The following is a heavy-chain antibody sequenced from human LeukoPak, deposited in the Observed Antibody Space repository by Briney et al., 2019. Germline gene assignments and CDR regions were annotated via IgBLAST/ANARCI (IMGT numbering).Heavy chain of an antibody. Sequence: SETLSLTCAVYGGSFSGYYWSWIRQPPGKGLEWIGEINHSGSTNYNPSLKSRVTISVDTSKNQFSLKLSSVTAADTAVYYCARGRRRVSQIAAAGRVFDYWGQGTLVTVSS. CDR3: ARGRRRVSQIAAAGRVFDY. V-gene: IGHV4-34*01. CDR2: INHSGST. CDR1: GGSFSGYY. D-gene: IGHD6-13*01. J-gene: IGHJ4*02.